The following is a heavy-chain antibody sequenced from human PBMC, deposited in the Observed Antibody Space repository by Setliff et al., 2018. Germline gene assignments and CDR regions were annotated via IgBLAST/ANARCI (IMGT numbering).Heavy chain of an antibody. J-gene: IGHJ6*03. Sequence: SENLSLTCTVSGGSISSYYWSWIRQPAGKGLEWIGRIYTSGSTNYNPSLKSRVTMSVDTSKNQFSLKLSSVTAADTAVYYCARGQRYCSGGSCYYYMDVWGKVTTVTVSS. CDR2: IYTSGST. D-gene: IGHD2-15*01. CDR1: GGSISSYY. V-gene: IGHV4-4*07. CDR3: ARGQRYCSGGSCYYYMDV.